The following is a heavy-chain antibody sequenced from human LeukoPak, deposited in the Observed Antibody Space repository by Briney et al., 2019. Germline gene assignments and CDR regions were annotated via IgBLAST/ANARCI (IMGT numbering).Heavy chain of an antibody. D-gene: IGHD3-16*01. CDR1: GFTFSSYS. J-gene: IGHJ4*02. CDR3: ARHRDGYVPLDY. V-gene: IGHV3-21*01. Sequence: PGGSLRLSCAASGFTFSSYSMNWVRQAPGKGLEWVSSISSSSSYIYYADSVKGRFTISIDNAKNSLYLQMNSLRAEDTAVYYCARHRDGYVPLDYWGQGTLVTVSS. CDR2: ISSSSSYI.